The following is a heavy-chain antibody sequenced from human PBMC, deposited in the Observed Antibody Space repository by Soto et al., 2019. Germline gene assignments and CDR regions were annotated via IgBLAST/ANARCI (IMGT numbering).Heavy chain of an antibody. V-gene: IGHV1-46*01. CDR3: ARDPRRPARLDY. Sequence: GPSVKVSCKASGYTFTSYYMHWVRQAPGQGLEWMGIINPSGGSTSYAQKFQGRVTMTRDTSTSTVYMELSSLRSEDTAVYYCARDPRRPARLDYWGQGTLVTVSS. J-gene: IGHJ4*02. CDR2: INPSGGST. CDR1: GYTFTSYY.